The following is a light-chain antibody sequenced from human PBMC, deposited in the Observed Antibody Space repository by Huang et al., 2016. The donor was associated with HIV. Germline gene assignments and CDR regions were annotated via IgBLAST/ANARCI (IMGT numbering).Light chain of an antibody. Sequence: DNVMIQSPLSLSVTPGEPASISCTSSRSLLHSNRYNYFDWYLHKPGQSPHLLIFLGSNRASGFPDRFTGSGSGTYFSLKISRVEAEDVGVYYCMQSLHTPYSFGQGTKLEIK. J-gene: IGKJ2*03. V-gene: IGKV2-28*01. CDR1: RSLLHSNRYNY. CDR2: LGS. CDR3: MQSLHTPYS.